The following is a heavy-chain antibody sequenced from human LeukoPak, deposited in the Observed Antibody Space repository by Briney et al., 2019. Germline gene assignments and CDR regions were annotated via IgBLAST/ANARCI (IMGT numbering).Heavy chain of an antibody. V-gene: IGHV4-61*08. CDR3: ARTSSRTAYFDS. D-gene: IGHD2-2*01. CDR1: GGSISSGGYS. CDR2: IYYSGYT. Sequence: DPSETLSLTCAVSGGSISSGGYSWSWIRQPPGKGLEWLGYIYYSGYTNYNPSLKSRVTISVDTSKNQFSLKLSSVTAADTAVYYCARTSSRTAYFDSWGQGTLVTVSS. J-gene: IGHJ4*02.